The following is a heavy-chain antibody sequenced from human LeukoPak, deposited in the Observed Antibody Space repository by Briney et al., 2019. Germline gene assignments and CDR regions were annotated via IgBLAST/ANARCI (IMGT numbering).Heavy chain of an antibody. CDR3: ASTTRRGYSYGSLDY. Sequence: SETLSLTYTVSGGSISSYCWSWIRQPAGKGLEWIGRIYTSGSTNYNPSLKSRVTMSVDTSKNQFSLKLSSVTAADTAVYYCASTTRRGYSYGSLDYWGQGTLVTVSS. J-gene: IGHJ4*02. V-gene: IGHV4-4*07. CDR2: IYTSGST. D-gene: IGHD5-18*01. CDR1: GGSISSYC.